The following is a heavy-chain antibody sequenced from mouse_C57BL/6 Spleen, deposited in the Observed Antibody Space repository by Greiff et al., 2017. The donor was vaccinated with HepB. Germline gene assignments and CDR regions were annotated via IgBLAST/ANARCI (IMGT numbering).Heavy chain of an antibody. CDR2: INPNNGGT. CDR3: ARGGRGLLRYFDY. V-gene: IGHV1-22*01. CDR1: GYTFTDYN. Sequence: EVQLQQSGPELVKPGASVKMSCKASGYTFTDYNMHWVKQSHGKSLEWIGYINPNNGGTSYNQKFKGKATLTVNKSSSTAYMELRSLTSEDSAVYYCARGGRGLLRYFDYWGQGTTLTVSS. J-gene: IGHJ2*01. D-gene: IGHD1-1*01.